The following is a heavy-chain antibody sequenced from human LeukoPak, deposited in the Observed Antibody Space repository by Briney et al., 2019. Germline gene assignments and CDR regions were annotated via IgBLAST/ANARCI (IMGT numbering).Heavy chain of an antibody. Sequence: GGSLRLSCTASGFTFGDYAMSWVRQAPGKGLEWVSSISSSSSYIYYADSVKGRFTISRDNAKNSLYLQMNSLRAEDTAVYYCARGTVLRFLEWLTFAWGQGTLVTVSS. CDR3: ARGTVLRFLEWLTFA. CDR2: ISSSSSYI. V-gene: IGHV3-21*01. J-gene: IGHJ4*02. CDR1: GFTFGDYA. D-gene: IGHD3-3*01.